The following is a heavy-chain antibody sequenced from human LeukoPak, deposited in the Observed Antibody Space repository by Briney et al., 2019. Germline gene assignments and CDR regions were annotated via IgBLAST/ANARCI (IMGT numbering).Heavy chain of an antibody. CDR1: GFAVSTNY. D-gene: IGHD3-22*01. V-gene: IGHV3-53*01. Sequence: GGSLRLSCAASGFAVSTNYLSWVRQAPGKGLEWVSVIYSDGSTYYTDSVKGRFTISRDNYKNTLYLQMNSLRGEDTAMYYCARDLDYFDSSGSHRRRNYFDYWGQGTLVTVSS. CDR2: IYSDGST. CDR3: ARDLDYFDSSGSHRRRNYFDY. J-gene: IGHJ4*02.